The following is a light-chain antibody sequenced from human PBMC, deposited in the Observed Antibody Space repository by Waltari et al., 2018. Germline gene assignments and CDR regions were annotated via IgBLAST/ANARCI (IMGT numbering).Light chain of an antibody. Sequence: QLVLTQSPSASASLGASVKLTCTLSSGHSSNVIAWHQQQAGKGPRYLMKVNSDGSHSKGDTMPSRFSGSSSAAERYRTISNLQYEEGADYYCQTGGHGTWVFGGGTKLTVL. V-gene: IGLV4-69*01. CDR2: VNSDGSH. CDR3: QTGGHGTWV. J-gene: IGLJ3*02. CDR1: SGHSSNV.